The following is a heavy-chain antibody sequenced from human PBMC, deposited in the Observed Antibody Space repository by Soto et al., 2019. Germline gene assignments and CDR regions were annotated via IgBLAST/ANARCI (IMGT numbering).Heavy chain of an antibody. J-gene: IGHJ4*02. CDR2: VIPVFNTS. CDR3: ARGDEMTAVTIFEY. V-gene: IGHV1-69*01. D-gene: IGHD4-17*01. CDR1: GGAFGRYS. Sequence: QVQLEQSGPEVKRPGTSVKVSCKASGGAFGRYSVSWVRQAPGQGLEGIGGVIPVFNTSNYSLKFQGRVAISAAESTSTVFMELRSLRSEDTALYYCARGDEMTAVTIFEYWGQGTLVTVSS.